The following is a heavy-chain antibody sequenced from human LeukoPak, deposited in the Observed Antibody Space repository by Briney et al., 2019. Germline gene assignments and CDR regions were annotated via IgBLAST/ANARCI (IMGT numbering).Heavy chain of an antibody. CDR3: ARVVAVAGTSYYYYYMDV. V-gene: IGHV4-4*07. D-gene: IGHD6-19*01. CDR2: IYTSGST. J-gene: IGHJ6*03. Sequence: SETLSLTCTVSGVSISSYYWSWIRQPAGKGLEWIGRIYTSGSTNYNPSLKSRVTISVDKSKNQFSLKLSSVTAADTAVYYCARVVAVAGTSYYYYYMDVWGKGTTVTVSS. CDR1: GVSISSYY.